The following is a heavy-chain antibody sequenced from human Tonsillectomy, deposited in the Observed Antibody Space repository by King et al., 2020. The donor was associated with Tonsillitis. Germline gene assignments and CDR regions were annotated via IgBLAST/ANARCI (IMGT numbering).Heavy chain of an antibody. V-gene: IGHV4-59*02. D-gene: IGHD2-21*02. Sequence: VQLQESGPGLVKPSETLSLTCTVSGGSVSSYYWSWIRQSPGMGLEWIGCIYHSGSAMYNPSLKNRVTISIDTSKNQFSLRLRSVRAADTALYFCARTLGLTFCGGDCYPPTLFDYWGQGALVTVSS. J-gene: IGHJ4*02. CDR1: GGSVSSYY. CDR2: IYHSGSA. CDR3: ARTLGLTFCGGDCYPPTLFDY.